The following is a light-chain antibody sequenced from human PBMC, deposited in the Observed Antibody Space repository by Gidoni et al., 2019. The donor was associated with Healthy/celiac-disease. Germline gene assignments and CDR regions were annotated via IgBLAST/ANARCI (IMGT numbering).Light chain of an antibody. V-gene: IGKV1-39*01. CDR1: QSISSY. CDR2: AAS. J-gene: IGKJ2*01. Sequence: DIQMTQSPSSLSPSVGDRVTITCRASQSISSYLNWYQQKPGKAPKLLISAASSVQSGVPSRFSGSGSGTDFTLTISSLQPEDFATYYCQQSYSTPPGYTFGQGTKLEIK. CDR3: QQSYSTPPGYT.